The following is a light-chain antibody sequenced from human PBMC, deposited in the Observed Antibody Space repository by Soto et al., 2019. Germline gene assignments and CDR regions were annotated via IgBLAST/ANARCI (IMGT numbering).Light chain of an antibody. J-gene: IGKJ1*01. CDR2: DVS. Sequence: EIVLTQSPGTLSLSPGERATLSCRSSQSVSSNYLAWYQQKPDQAPRLVIYDVSGWATGIPDRFSGSGSGTDFTLTISRLEPEDFAVYYCQQYGSSPTFGQGTKVEIK. CDR1: QSVSSNY. V-gene: IGKV3-20*01. CDR3: QQYGSSPT.